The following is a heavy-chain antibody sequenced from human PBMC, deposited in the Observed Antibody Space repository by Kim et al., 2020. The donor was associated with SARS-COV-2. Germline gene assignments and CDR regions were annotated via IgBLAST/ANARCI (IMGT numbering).Heavy chain of an antibody. CDR3: AREHRAGTSPWFDP. V-gene: IGHV1-69*13. CDR2: IIPIFDTA. J-gene: IGHJ5*02. CDR1: GGTFSSYA. Sequence: ASVKVSCKASGGTFSSYAISWVRQAPGQGLEWMGGIIPIFDTANYAQKFQGRVTITADESTSTAYMELSSLRSEDTAIYYCAREHRAGTSPWFDPWGQGTLVTVSS. D-gene: IGHD1-7*01.